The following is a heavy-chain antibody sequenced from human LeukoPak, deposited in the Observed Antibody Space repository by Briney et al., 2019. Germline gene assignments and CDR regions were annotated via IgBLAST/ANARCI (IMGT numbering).Heavy chain of an antibody. J-gene: IGHJ3*02. V-gene: IGHV1-69*05. D-gene: IGHD5-12*01. CDR2: IIPIFGTA. CDR1: GGTFSSYA. CDR3: ARAGYGRGNAFDI. Sequence: GASVKVSCKASGGTFSSYAISWVRQAPGQGLEWMGGIIPIFGTANYARKFQGRVTITRNTSISTAYMELSSLRSEDTAVYYCARAGYGRGNAFDIWGQGTMVNVSS.